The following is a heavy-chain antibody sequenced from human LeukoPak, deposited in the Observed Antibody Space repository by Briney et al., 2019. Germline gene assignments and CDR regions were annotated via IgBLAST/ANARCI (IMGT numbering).Heavy chain of an antibody. CDR2: INSDGSST. D-gene: IGHD1-1*01. CDR1: GFTFSSYW. Sequence: GGSLRLSCAASGFTFSSYWMHWVRQAPGKGLVWVSRINSDGSSTIYADSVEGRFTISRDNAKNTLYLQMNSLRAEDTAVYYCAGTKTAPNWFDPWGQGTLVTVSS. J-gene: IGHJ5*02. CDR3: AGTKTAPNWFDP. V-gene: IGHV3-74*01.